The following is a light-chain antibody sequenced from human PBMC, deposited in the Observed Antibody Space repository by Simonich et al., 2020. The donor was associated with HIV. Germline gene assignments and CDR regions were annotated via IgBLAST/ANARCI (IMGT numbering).Light chain of an antibody. Sequence: IQLTQSPSFLSASVGDRVTITCRASQAIGSYLAWYQQKPGKAPKLLIYAASTLQSWVPLRFSGSGSGTEFALTISSLQPEDFATYYCQQLKSYPITFGQGTRLDMK. CDR3: QQLKSYPIT. CDR2: AAS. V-gene: IGKV1-9*01. CDR1: QAIGSY. J-gene: IGKJ5*01.